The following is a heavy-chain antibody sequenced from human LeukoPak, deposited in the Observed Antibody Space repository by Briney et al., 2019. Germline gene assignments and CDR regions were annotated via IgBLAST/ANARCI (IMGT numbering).Heavy chain of an antibody. D-gene: IGHD6-13*01. J-gene: IGHJ4*02. V-gene: IGHV4-59*01. CDR3: ARGSKAAPGTFDY. CDR2: IYYTGST. Sequence: SETLSLTCAVSGGSISSYYWSWIRQPPGKGLEWIGYIYYTGSTDYNPSLKSRVAISVDTSKNQFSLKLSSVTAADTAVYYCARGSKAAPGTFDYWGQGTLVTVSS. CDR1: GGSISSYY.